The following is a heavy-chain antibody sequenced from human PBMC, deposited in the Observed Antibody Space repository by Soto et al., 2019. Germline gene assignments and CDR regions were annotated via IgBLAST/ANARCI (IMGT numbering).Heavy chain of an antibody. CDR2: IIPIFGTA. J-gene: IGHJ5*02. D-gene: IGHD1-26*01. CDR3: ARDRSGSKHWFDP. V-gene: IGHV1-69*13. CDR1: VGSFRSYA. Sequence: SVTVSHMPSVGSFRSYAIMWLEPTAGQGLEWMGGIIPIFGTANYAQKFQGRVTITADESTSTAYMELSSLRSEYTAVYYCARDRSGSKHWFDPWGQGTLVTVSS.